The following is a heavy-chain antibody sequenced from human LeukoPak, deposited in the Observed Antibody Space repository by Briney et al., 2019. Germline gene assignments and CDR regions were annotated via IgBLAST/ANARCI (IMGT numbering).Heavy chain of an antibody. Sequence: RWASVKVSCKASGYTFTGYYMHWVPQAPGQGLEWIGRINPNSGGTNYAQKFQGRVTMTRDTSISTAYMELSRVRSDDTAVYYCARELDPHYFDYWGQGTLVTVSS. CDR3: ARELDPHYFDY. CDR1: GYTFTGYY. J-gene: IGHJ4*02. CDR2: INPNSGGT. D-gene: IGHD6-6*01. V-gene: IGHV1-2*06.